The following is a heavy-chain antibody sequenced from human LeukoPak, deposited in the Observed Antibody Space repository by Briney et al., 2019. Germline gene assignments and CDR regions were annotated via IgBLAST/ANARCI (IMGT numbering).Heavy chain of an antibody. CDR3: ARGGYYYDSSAYPARGAFDI. J-gene: IGHJ3*02. Sequence: AGGSLRLSCAASGFTFSSYSMNCVRQAPGKRREWVSSISSSSSYIYYADSVKGRLTISRDNAKNSLYLQMNSLRAEDTAVYYCARGGYYYDSSAYPARGAFDIWGQGTMVTVSS. D-gene: IGHD3-22*01. CDR2: ISSSSSYI. V-gene: IGHV3-21*01. CDR1: GFTFSSYS.